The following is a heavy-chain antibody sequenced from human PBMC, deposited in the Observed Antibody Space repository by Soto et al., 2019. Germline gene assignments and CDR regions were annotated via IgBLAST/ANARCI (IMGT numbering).Heavy chain of an antibody. J-gene: IGHJ6*02. Sequence: ASVKVSCKASGYTFTGYYMHWVRQAPGQGLEWMGWINPNSGGTNYAQKFQGRVTMTRDTSISTAYMELSRLRSDDTAVYYCARVQIGDFWSGYSDYYYYGMDVWGQGTTVTV. CDR1: GYTFTGYY. V-gene: IGHV1-2*02. CDR3: ARVQIGDFWSGYSDYYYYGMDV. CDR2: INPNSGGT. D-gene: IGHD3-3*01.